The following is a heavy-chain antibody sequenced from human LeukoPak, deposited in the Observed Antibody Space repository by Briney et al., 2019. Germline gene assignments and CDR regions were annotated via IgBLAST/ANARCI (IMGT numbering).Heavy chain of an antibody. D-gene: IGHD3-22*01. J-gene: IGHJ4*02. CDR3: VRGRDTTGYFSY. CDR2: IDTDTGNP. V-gene: IGHV7-4-1*02. CDR1: GYTFTDFP. Sequence: ASVKVSCKTSGYTFTDFPVNWVRQAPGQGLEWMGWIDTDTGNPTYAQGFTGRFVFSLDTSVSTTYLQVNSLKAEDTAVYYCVRGRDTTGYFSYWGQGTLVTVPS.